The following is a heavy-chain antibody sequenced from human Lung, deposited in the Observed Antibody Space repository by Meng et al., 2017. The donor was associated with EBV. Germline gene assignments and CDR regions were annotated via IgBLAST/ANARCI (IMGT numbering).Heavy chain of an antibody. CDR2: IIPIFGTA. J-gene: IGHJ4*02. Sequence: QGRLVQSGAEVKKPGSLVKVSCTASRGTFSSYAIIWVRQAPGQGLEWMGGIIPIFGTANYAQKFQGRVTITADESTSTAYMELSSLRSEDTAVYYCARGSSSISSGWYVFDYWGQGTLVTVSS. D-gene: IGHD6-19*01. V-gene: IGHV1-69*12. CDR3: ARGSSSISSGWYVFDY. CDR1: RGTFSSYA.